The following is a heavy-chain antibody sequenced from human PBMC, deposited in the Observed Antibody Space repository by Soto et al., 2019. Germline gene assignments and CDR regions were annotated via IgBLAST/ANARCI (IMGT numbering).Heavy chain of an antibody. J-gene: IGHJ6*03. CDR3: ARVPSGIAAAAPYYYYYMDV. CDR2: ISSSSSYI. CDR1: GFTFSSYS. Sequence: GGSLRLSCAASGFTFSSYSMNWVRQAPGKGLEWVSSISSSSSYIYYADSVKGRFTISRDNAKNSLYLQMNSLRAEDTAVYYCARVPSGIAAAAPYYYYYMDVWGKGTTVTVSS. V-gene: IGHV3-21*01. D-gene: IGHD6-13*01.